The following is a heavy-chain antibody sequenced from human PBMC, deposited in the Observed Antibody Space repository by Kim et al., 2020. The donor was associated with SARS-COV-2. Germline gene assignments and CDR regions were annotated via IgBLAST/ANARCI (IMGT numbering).Heavy chain of an antibody. CDR3: ARGRDIVVVPAAMRNWFDP. D-gene: IGHD2-2*01. CDR1: GGSFSGYY. J-gene: IGHJ5*02. Sequence: SETLSLTCAVYGGSFSGYYWSWIRQPPGKGLEWIGEINHSGSTNYNPSLKSRVTISVDTSKNQFSLKRSSVTAADTAVYYCARGRDIVVVPAAMRNWFDP. V-gene: IGHV4-34*01. CDR2: INHSGST.